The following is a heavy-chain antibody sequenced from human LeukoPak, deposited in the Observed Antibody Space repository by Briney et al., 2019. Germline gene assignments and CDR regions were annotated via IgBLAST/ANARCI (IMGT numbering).Heavy chain of an antibody. V-gene: IGHV1-18*04. CDR2: ISAYNGNT. D-gene: IGHD1-14*01. CDR3: ARNPWADAFDI. J-gene: IGHJ3*02. Sequence: ASLKVSCKTSGYTFSDYYIHWVRQAPGQGLEWMGWISAYNGNTNYAQKLQGRVTMTTDTSTSTAYMELRSLRSDDTAVYYCARNPWADAFDIWGQGTMVTVSS. CDR1: GYTFSDYY.